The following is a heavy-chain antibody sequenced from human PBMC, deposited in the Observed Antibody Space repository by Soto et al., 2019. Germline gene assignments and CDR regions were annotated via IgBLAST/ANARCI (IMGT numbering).Heavy chain of an antibody. J-gene: IGHJ6*02. CDR1: GGSISSSSYY. Sequence: LSLTCTVSGGSISSSSYYWGWIRQPPGKGLEWIGSIYYSGSTYYNPSLKSRVTISVDTSKNQFSLKLSSVTAADTAVYYCARDRRTFSDVWGQGTTVTVSS. CDR3: ARDRRTFSDV. D-gene: IGHD3-3*01. V-gene: IGHV4-39*02. CDR2: IYYSGST.